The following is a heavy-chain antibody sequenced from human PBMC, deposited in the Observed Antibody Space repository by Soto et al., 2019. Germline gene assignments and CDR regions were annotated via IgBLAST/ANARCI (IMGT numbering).Heavy chain of an antibody. D-gene: IGHD4-17*01. V-gene: IGHV1-8*01. CDR3: ARTLYGDNVDY. CDR2: MNPNSGNT. J-gene: IGHJ4*02. Sequence: QVQLVQSGAEVKKPGASVKVSCKASGYTFTSYDINWVRQATGQGLEWMGWMNPNSGNTGYAQKFQGRVTXXXXXXIXXAXXXXXSLXSXDTAVYYCARTLYGDNVDYWGQGTLVTVSS. CDR1: GYTFTSYD.